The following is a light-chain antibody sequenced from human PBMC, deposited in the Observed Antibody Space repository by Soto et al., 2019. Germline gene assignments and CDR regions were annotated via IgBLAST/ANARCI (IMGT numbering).Light chain of an antibody. V-gene: IGKV3-11*01. Sequence: EIVFTQSPATVSLSPGQGATLSCRASQSVRSYLAWYQQKPGQAPRLLIYDASNRATGIPARFSGSGSGTDFTLTISSLEPEDFAVYYCQQRSNWPPTFGQGTRLEIK. CDR2: DAS. CDR3: QQRSNWPPT. CDR1: QSVRSY. J-gene: IGKJ5*01.